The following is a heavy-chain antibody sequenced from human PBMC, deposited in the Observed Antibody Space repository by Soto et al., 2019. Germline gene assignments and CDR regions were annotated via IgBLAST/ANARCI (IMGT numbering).Heavy chain of an antibody. J-gene: IGHJ5*02. CDR1: GGSVTTDVFH. CDR3: ARHLSGDYPNSRWVDP. Sequence: QVQLQESGPGLVKPSETLSLTCTVSGGSVTTDVFHWNWLRQHPGKGLEWIGYISHNGRTYYHPSPGGRVSFSLDTAKNRLALRLTSVTAADTAIYYCARHLSGDYPNSRWVDPWGQGTLVTVSA. D-gene: IGHD4-17*01. CDR2: ISHNGRT. V-gene: IGHV4-31*03.